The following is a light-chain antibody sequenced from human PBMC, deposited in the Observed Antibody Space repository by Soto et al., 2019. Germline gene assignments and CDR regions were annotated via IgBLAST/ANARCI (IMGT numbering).Light chain of an antibody. J-gene: IGKJ4*01. CDR3: HQYANSPLT. V-gene: IGKV3-20*01. CDR2: DAS. CDR1: QGVSSSK. Sequence: EIVVTQSAGGLSLSQGGSASLSCRDRQGVSSSKLAWYQQKHGQPPRRLRYDASSSATGIPDRFRGSGTGTFFSLTISRLEPEDFAVYYCHQYANSPLTVGRGTKV.